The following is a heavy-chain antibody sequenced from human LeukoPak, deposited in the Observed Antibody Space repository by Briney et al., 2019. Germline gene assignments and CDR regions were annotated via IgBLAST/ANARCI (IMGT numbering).Heavy chain of an antibody. J-gene: IGHJ4*02. CDR2: IDTDGSTT. CDR1: GFSFSNSL. V-gene: IGHV3-74*01. D-gene: IGHD5-24*01. Sequence: GGSLRLSCAASGFSFSNSLMHWVRQVPGKGLVWVARIDTDGSTTHYADSVKGRFTISRDNAKNTLYLQMNILRAEDTAVYYCVRDRDGYNYWGQGTLVTVSS. CDR3: VRDRDGYNY.